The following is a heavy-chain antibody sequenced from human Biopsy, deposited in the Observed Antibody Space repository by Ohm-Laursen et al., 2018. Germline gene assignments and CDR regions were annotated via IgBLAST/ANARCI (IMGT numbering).Heavy chain of an antibody. J-gene: IGHJ3*02. Sequence: SETLSLTCTVSGGPIDSYYWSWIRQPPGKALEWIGYIYFTGRTSYNPSVRSRVTMSEDTSKKQFSLKMTSVTAADTAVYYCGRREVVITHDAFDTWGQGTMVTVSS. CDR1: GGPIDSYY. CDR3: GRREVVITHDAFDT. D-gene: IGHD3-22*01. V-gene: IGHV4-59*08. CDR2: IYFTGRT.